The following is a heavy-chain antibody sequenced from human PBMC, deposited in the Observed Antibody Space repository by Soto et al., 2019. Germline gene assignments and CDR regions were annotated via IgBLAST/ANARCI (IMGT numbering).Heavy chain of an antibody. Sequence: SETLSLTCAISGGSFSGYYWSWIRQPPGKGLEWIGEINHDGITNYNPPLKSRVTISLDTSKNQFSLKLTSVTAADTAVYYCAGRYCTGGSCYRPWGQGTLVTVSS. CDR1: GGSFSGYY. CDR2: INHDGIT. J-gene: IGHJ4*02. V-gene: IGHV4-34*01. D-gene: IGHD2-15*01. CDR3: AGRYCTGGSCYRP.